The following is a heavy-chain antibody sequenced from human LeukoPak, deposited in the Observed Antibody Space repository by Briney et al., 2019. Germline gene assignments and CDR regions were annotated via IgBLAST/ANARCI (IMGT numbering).Heavy chain of an antibody. V-gene: IGHV1-69*05. Sequence: PESSVKVSCKASGGTFNTYAISWVRQAPGQGLEWMGGIIPISGTVNYAQKVQGRVTISTDESTSTAYMELSSLRSEDTAVYYCARAPLIYDTRGYSSGWFDYWGQGTLVTVSS. CDR1: GGTFNTYA. D-gene: IGHD3-22*01. CDR2: IIPISGTV. J-gene: IGHJ4*02. CDR3: ARAPLIYDTRGYSSGWFDY.